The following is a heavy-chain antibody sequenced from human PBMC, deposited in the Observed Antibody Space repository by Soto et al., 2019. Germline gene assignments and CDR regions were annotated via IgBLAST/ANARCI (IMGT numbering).Heavy chain of an antibody. Sequence: QVQLVQSGAEVKKPGASLKVSCEATGNTVTGHYMHWLRQAPGQGLEWMGWINPNSGGTNFAQKFQGRVTLTRDTSISTFYMDLSGLTSDDTAVYYCARDSYGSIGYFHYYFEYWGQGTLVIVSS. D-gene: IGHD3-22*01. V-gene: IGHV1-2*02. CDR3: ARDSYGSIGYFHYYFEY. CDR1: GNTVTGHY. J-gene: IGHJ4*02. CDR2: INPNSGGT.